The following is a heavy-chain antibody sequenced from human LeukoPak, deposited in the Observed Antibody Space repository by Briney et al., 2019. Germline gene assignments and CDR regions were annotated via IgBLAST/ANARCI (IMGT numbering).Heavy chain of an antibody. CDR3: VRDTGKIDGYFDS. J-gene: IGHJ4*02. D-gene: IGHD1-1*01. V-gene: IGHV4-31*03. CDR1: GGSISSGGYY. Sequence: SETLSLTCTVSGGSISSGGYYWSWIRQHPGKGLEWIGYIYYSGSTYYNPSLKSRVTISVDTSKNQFSLKLPSVTAADTAVYYCVRDTGKIDGYFDSWGQGTPVTVSS. CDR2: IYYSGST.